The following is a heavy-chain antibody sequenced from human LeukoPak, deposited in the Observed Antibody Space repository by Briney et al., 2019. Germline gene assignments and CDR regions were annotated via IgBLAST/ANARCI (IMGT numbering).Heavy chain of an antibody. D-gene: IGHD4/OR15-4a*01. CDR1: GGSISPSSHY. V-gene: IGHV4-39*01. CDR3: ARHGAMRAAAAGAAFDI. Sequence: PSETLSLTCTVSGGSISPSSHYWGWVRQAPGKGLEWIGSRYYSGSTYYNPFLKSRVTISVDTSKSQFSLDLNSVTAADTAVYYCARHGAMRAAAAGAAFDIWGQGTMVTVSS. CDR2: RYYSGST. J-gene: IGHJ3*02.